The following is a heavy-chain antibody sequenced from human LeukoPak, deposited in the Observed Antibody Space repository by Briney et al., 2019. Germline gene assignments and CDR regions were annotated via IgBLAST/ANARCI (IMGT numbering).Heavy chain of an antibody. D-gene: IGHD3-10*01. CDR2: IGGSRGGT. Sequence: GGSQTLFCAVSGITLSNYCMSWARHAPGEGLEWVAGIGGSRGGTTYAESVKGRFTISRDNSKNTLYLQMNSLRGEDTAVYFCAKRGVVIRIVLVGFHKEAYYFDSWGQGALVTVSS. J-gene: IGHJ4*02. V-gene: IGHV3-23*01. CDR1: GITLSNYC. CDR3: AKRGVVIRIVLVGFHKEAYYFDS.